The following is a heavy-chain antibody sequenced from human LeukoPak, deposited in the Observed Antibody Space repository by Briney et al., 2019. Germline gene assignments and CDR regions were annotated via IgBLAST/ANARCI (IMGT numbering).Heavy chain of an antibody. V-gene: IGHV4-34*01. CDR2: INHSGST. J-gene: IGHJ5*02. CDR3: ARVFPAYYDFWSGYYTWWFDP. Sequence: SETLSLTCAVYGGSFSGYYWSWIRQPPGKGLEWIGEINHSGSTNYNPSLKSRVTISVDTSKNQFSLKLSSVTAADTAVYYCARVFPAYYDFWSGYYTWWFDPWGRGTLVTVSS. D-gene: IGHD3-3*01. CDR1: GGSFSGYY.